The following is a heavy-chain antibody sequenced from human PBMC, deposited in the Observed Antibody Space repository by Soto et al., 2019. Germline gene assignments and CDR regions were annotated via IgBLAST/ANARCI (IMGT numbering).Heavy chain of an antibody. CDR3: AREAGKGGLYYYYCGMDV. D-gene: IGHD6-13*01. J-gene: IGHJ6*02. Sequence: QVQLVESGGGVVQPGRSLRLSCEASGFTFSSYAMHWVRQAPGKGLEWVAVISYDGSNKYYADSVKGRFTISRDKSKNTLYLQMNSLRAEDTAVYYCAREAGKGGLYYYYCGMDVWGQGTTVTVSS. CDR1: GFTFSSYA. V-gene: IGHV3-30-3*01. CDR2: ISYDGSNK.